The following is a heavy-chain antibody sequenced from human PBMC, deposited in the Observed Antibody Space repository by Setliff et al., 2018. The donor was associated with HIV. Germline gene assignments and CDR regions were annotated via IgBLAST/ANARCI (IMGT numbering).Heavy chain of an antibody. CDR2: INPNSGGT. CDR3: ARVWRSSSWYITS. V-gene: IGHV1-2*04. CDR1: GYTFTGFY. D-gene: IGHD6-13*01. J-gene: IGHJ5*02. Sequence: GASVKVSCKASGYTFTGFYMHWVRQAPGQGLEWMGRINPNSGGTNYAQKFQGWVTMTRDTSISTAYMELSRLRSDDTAVYYCARVWRSSSWYITSWGQGTLVTVSS.